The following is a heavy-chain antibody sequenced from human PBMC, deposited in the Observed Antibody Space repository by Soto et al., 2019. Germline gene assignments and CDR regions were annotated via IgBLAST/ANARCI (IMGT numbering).Heavy chain of an antibody. Sequence: EVQLLESGGGLVQPGGSLRLSCAASGFTFRNYVMTWVRQAPGKGLKWLSTITGSGSNTYYADSVRGRFVISRDNSKDTLYLQMDSLGAEDTAVYYCGKMAWLGDLSGHDFWGQGTLVTVSS. D-gene: IGHD3-10*01. CDR2: ITGSGSNT. V-gene: IGHV3-23*01. CDR3: GKMAWLGDLSGHDF. J-gene: IGHJ4*02. CDR1: GFTFRNYV.